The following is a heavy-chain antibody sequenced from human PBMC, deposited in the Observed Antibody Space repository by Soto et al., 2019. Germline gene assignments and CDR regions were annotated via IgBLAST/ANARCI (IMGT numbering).Heavy chain of an antibody. J-gene: IGHJ6*02. CDR1: GYPFTGPY. CDR2: INPSSGGT. CDR3: ARDFRMYSHGVDV. Sequence: QAQLVQSGTEVKKPGASVKVSCKASGYPFTGPYIYWVRQAPGQGLEWMGWINPSSGGTEFAEKFQGRVIVTRDTSIRTVFLELNSLTSDDMGVYICARDFRMYSHGVDVLGQGTAVTVSS. V-gene: IGHV1-2*02. D-gene: IGHD4-4*01.